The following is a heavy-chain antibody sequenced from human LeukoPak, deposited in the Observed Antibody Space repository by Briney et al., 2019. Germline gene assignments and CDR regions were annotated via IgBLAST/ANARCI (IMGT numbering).Heavy chain of an antibody. V-gene: IGHV1-2*04. Sequence: GASVKVSCKASGYTFTGYYMHWVRQAPGQGLEWMGWINPNSGGTNYAQKFQGWVTMTRDTSTSTAYMELSRLRSDDTAVYYCARNGYSYGETYYYYYGMDVWGQGTTVTVSS. CDR1: GYTFTGYY. J-gene: IGHJ6*02. D-gene: IGHD5-18*01. CDR2: INPNSGGT. CDR3: ARNGYSYGETYYYYYGMDV.